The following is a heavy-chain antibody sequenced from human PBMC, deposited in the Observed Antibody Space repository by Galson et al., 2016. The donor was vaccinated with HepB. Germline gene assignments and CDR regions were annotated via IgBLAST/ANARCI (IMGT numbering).Heavy chain of an antibody. J-gene: IGHJ4*02. V-gene: IGHV2-5*02. Sequence: PALVKPTQTLTLTCTFSGFSLSTSGGGVAFIRQSPRKTLEWLALIYWDDTKHYSPSLASRLIITKDTSQNQVVLTMTNMDPVDTGTYYCARSPSSGFGWIHFFDYWGQGVVVTVSS. CDR3: ARSPSSGFGWIHFFDY. CDR2: IYWDDTK. CDR1: GFSLSTSGGG. D-gene: IGHD5-12*01.